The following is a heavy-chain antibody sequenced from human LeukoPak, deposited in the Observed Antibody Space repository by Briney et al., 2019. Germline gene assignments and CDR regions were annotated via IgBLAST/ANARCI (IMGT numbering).Heavy chain of an antibody. J-gene: IGHJ4*02. CDR3: ARGLRYYDSTVGY. Sequence: SETLSLTCTVSGGSISSYYWSWIRQPPGKGLEWIGYIYYSGSTNYNPSLKSRVTISVDTSKNQFSLKLSSVTAADTAVYCCARGLRYYDSTVGYWGQGTLVTVSS. CDR1: GGSISSYY. CDR2: IYYSGST. D-gene: IGHD3-22*01. V-gene: IGHV4-59*01.